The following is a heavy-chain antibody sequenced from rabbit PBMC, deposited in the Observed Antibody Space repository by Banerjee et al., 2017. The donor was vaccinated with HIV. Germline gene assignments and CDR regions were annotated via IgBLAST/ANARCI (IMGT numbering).Heavy chain of an antibody. CDR2: IYTGSSGST. CDR1: GFDLSSYYY. J-gene: IGHJ4*01. V-gene: IGHV1S45*01. CDR3: ARDDHYTYGYAGGTTVTWYFSL. Sequence: QEQLVESGGGLVQPEGSLTLTCKASGFDLSSYYYMSWVRQAQGKGLEWIACIYTGSSGSTWYASWAKGRFTISKTSSPTVTLQMTSLTAADTATYFCARDDHYTYGYAGGTTVTWYFSLWGPVTLVTVS. D-gene: IGHD6-1*01.